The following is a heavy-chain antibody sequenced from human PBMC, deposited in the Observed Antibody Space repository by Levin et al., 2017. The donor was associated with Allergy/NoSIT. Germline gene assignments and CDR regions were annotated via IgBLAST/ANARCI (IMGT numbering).Heavy chain of an antibody. D-gene: IGHD4-17*01. CDR1: GFTFSNYG. J-gene: IGHJ4*02. CDR2: INSAGSTI. Sequence: GGSLRLSCAASGFTFSNYGMDWVRQAPGKGLEWVAHINSAGSTISYTDSVRGRFTLSRDNAKNSLFLQMNSLRVEDTAVYYCATDPEGDYGFDYWGQGTLVTVSS. CDR3: ATDPEGDYGFDY. V-gene: IGHV3-48*01.